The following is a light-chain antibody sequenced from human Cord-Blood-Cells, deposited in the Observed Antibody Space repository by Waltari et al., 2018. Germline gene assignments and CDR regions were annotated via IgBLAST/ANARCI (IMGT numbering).Light chain of an antibody. Sequence: EIVLTQSPGTLSLSPGARATLSCRASQSVSSSYLAWYQQKPGQAPRLLIYGASSRATGIPDRVSGSGSGTDFTLTISRLEPEDFAVYYCQQYGSSPLTFGPGTKVDIK. CDR1: QSVSSSY. V-gene: IGKV3-20*01. J-gene: IGKJ3*01. CDR3: QQYGSSPLT. CDR2: GAS.